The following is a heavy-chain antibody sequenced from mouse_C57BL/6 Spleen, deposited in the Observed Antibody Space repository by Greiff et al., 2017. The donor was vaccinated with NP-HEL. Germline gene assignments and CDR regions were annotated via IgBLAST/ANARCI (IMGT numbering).Heavy chain of an antibody. D-gene: IGHD2-1*01. Sequence: EVQGVESGGGLVQPGGSLKLSCAASGFTFSDYYMYWVRQTPEKRLEWVAYISNGGGSTYYPDTVKGRFTISRDNAKNTLYLQMSRLKSEDTAMYYCARPLYYGNYGSWFAYWGQGTLVTVSA. CDR1: GFTFSDYY. CDR2: ISNGGGST. CDR3: ARPLYYGNYGSWFAY. J-gene: IGHJ3*01. V-gene: IGHV5-12*01.